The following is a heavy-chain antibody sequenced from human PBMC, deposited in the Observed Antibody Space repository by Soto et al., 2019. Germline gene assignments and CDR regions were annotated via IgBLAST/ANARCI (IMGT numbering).Heavy chain of an antibody. D-gene: IGHD2-2*01. CDR2: IIPILGIT. CDR3: ARDCSSTSCYAYP. Sequence: EASVKVSCKASGGTFSSYTISWVRQAPGQGLEWMGRIIPILGITNYAQKFQGRVTITADKSTSTAYMELSSLRSEDTAVYYCARDCSSTSCYAYPWGQGTLVTVSS. V-gene: IGHV1-69*04. CDR1: GGTFSSYT. J-gene: IGHJ5*02.